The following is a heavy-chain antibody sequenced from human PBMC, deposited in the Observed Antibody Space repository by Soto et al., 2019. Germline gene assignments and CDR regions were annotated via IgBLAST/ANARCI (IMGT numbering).Heavy chain of an antibody. CDR2: IIPIFGTA. CDR3: GGTYYYDSSGYSPLDY. D-gene: IGHD3-22*01. J-gene: IGHJ4*02. V-gene: IGHV1-69*01. CDR1: GGTFSSYA. Sequence: QVQLVQSGAEVKKPGSSVKVSCKASGGTFSSYAISWVRQAPGQGLEWMGGIIPIFGTANYAQKFEGRVTITADESTSTAYMELSSLRSEDTAVYYCGGTYYYDSSGYSPLDYWGQGTLVTVSS.